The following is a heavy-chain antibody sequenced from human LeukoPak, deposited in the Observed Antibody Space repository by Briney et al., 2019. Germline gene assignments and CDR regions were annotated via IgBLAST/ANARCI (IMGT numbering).Heavy chain of an antibody. J-gene: IGHJ3*02. CDR1: GDSVSSNSAA. D-gene: IGHD3-10*01. CDR2: TYYRSKWYN. CDR3: ARVLWFGELPNDAFDI. Sequence: SQTVSLTCAISGDSVSSNSAAWNWIRQSPSRGLERLGRTYYRSKWYNDYAVSVKSRLTINPDTSKNQFSLQLNSVTPEDTAVYYCARVLWFGELPNDAFDIWGQGAMVTVSS. V-gene: IGHV6-1*01.